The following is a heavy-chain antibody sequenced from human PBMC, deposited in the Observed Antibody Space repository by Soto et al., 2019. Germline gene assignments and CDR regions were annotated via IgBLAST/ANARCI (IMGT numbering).Heavy chain of an antibody. D-gene: IGHD3-22*01. CDR1: GYTFTGYY. V-gene: IGHV1-2*02. Sequence: QVQLVQSGAEVMKPGASVRVSCKASGYTFTGYYIHWVRQAPGQGLEWMGWINPKSGGINYAQRFQGRVTMTRDTPISTAYLDLNMLRSDDTATYYCAKSYDASGQPSHYLDPWGQGTPVTVSS. CDR2: INPKSGGI. J-gene: IGHJ5*02. CDR3: AKSYDASGQPSHYLDP.